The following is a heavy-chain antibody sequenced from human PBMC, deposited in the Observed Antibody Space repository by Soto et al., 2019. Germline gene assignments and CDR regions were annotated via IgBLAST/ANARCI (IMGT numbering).Heavy chain of an antibody. D-gene: IGHD3-10*01. Sequence: GGSLRLSCAASGFTFSNYGMHWVRQAPGKGLEWVAVTSYDGDKEYYADSVKGRFTISRDNSKNTLYLQMNSLRVEDTAVYYCAKDIALVRGVIIDLDVWGQGTTVTVSS. J-gene: IGHJ6*02. V-gene: IGHV3-30*18. CDR1: GFTFSNYG. CDR3: AKDIALVRGVIIDLDV. CDR2: TSYDGDKE.